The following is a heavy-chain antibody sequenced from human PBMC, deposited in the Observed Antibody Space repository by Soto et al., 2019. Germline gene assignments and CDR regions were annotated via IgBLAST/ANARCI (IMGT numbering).Heavy chain of an antibody. Sequence: EVQLVESGGGLVQPGGSLRLSCAASGFTFSSYSMNWVRQAPGKGLEWVSFISSSSSTIYYADSVKGRFTISRDNAKNSLYLQMNSLRDEDTAVYYCARGNPITMIVVVAPDSDYWGQGTLVTVSS. CDR1: GFTFSSYS. V-gene: IGHV3-48*02. CDR2: ISSSSSTI. D-gene: IGHD3-22*01. J-gene: IGHJ4*02. CDR3: ARGNPITMIVVVAPDSDY.